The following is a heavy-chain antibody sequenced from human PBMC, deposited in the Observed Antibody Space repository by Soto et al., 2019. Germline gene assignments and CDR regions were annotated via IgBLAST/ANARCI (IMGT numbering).Heavy chain of an antibody. Sequence: GGSLRLSCSASGFTFITYSMNWVRQAPGKGLEWVSYISSSSSTIYYADSVKGRFAISRDNAKNSLYLQMNSLRAEDTAVYYCARDLYGDYVFDYWGQGTLVTVSS. CDR3: ARDLYGDYVFDY. D-gene: IGHD4-17*01. J-gene: IGHJ4*02. V-gene: IGHV3-48*01. CDR1: GFTFITYS. CDR2: ISSSSSTI.